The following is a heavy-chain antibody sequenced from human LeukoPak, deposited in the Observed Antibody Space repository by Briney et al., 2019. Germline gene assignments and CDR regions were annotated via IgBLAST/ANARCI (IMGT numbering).Heavy chain of an antibody. D-gene: IGHD4-17*01. J-gene: IGHJ4*02. CDR3: AREMNYGDPNFDY. CDR1: GGSISSYY. V-gene: IGHV4-59*01. Sequence: SETLSLTCTVSGGSISSYYWSWIRQPPGKGLEWIGYIYYTGSTNYNPSLKSRLTISVDTSKKQFSLKLSSVTAADTAVYYCAREMNYGDPNFDYWGQGTLVTISS. CDR2: IYYTGST.